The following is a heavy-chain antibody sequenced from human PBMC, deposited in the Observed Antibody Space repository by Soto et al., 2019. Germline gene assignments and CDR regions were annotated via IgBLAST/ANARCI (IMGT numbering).Heavy chain of an antibody. V-gene: IGHV3-30*18. Sequence: QVQLVESGGGVVQPGRSLRLSCAASGFTFSSYGMHWVRQAPGKGLEWVAVISYDGSNKYYADSVKGRFTISRDNSKNTLDLQMNSLRAEDTAVYYCAKDMEEYYGSSGFDYWGQGTLVTVSS. D-gene: IGHD3-22*01. CDR2: ISYDGSNK. CDR1: GFTFSSYG. CDR3: AKDMEEYYGSSGFDY. J-gene: IGHJ4*02.